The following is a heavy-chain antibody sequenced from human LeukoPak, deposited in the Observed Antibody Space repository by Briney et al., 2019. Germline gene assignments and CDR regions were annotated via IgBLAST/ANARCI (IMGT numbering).Heavy chain of an antibody. V-gene: IGHV1-46*01. CDR2: INPSGGST. Sequence: ASVKVSCKASGYTFTSYYMHWVRQAPGQGLEWMGIINPSGGSTIYAQKFQGRVTMTRDTSTSTVYMELSSLRSEDTAVYYCARDGDWAPYYYYYYYMDVWGKGTTVTVSS. D-gene: IGHD2-21*02. CDR3: ARDGDWAPYYYYYYYMDV. J-gene: IGHJ6*03. CDR1: GYTFTSYY.